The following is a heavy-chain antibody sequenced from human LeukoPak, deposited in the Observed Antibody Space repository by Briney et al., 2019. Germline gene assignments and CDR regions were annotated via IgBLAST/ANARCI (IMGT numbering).Heavy chain of an antibody. D-gene: IGHD2-2*01. V-gene: IGHV3-53*01. CDR2: IHSGGST. CDR1: GFTVSSNY. CDR3: ASAPYTSHLYRDS. J-gene: IGHJ4*02. Sequence: GGSLRLSCEVSGFTVSSNYMIWVRQAPGKGLEWVSVIHSGGSTYYAESVKGRFTISTDNSKNTPYLQMNSLRAEDTAVYYCASAPYTSHLYRDSWGQGTLVTVSS.